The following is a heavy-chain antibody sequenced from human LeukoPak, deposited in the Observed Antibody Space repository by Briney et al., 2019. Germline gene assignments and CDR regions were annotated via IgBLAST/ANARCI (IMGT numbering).Heavy chain of an antibody. CDR2: IHSSGST. J-gene: IGHJ4*02. D-gene: IGHD3-16*01. CDR1: GGSISDYY. Sequence: PSETLSLTCTVSGGSISDYYWTWIRQPPENGLEWIAYIHSSGSTNYNPSLKSRVIISIDTSRSQLSLKLSSVTAADTAVYYCARIEGDNSLEYWGQGTLVTVSS. CDR3: ARIEGDNSLEY. V-gene: IGHV4-59*01.